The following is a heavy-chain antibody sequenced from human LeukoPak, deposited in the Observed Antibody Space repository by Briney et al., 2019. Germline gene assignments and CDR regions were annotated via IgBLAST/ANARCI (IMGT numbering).Heavy chain of an antibody. CDR3: ARVGWLRSFAFDI. J-gene: IGHJ3*02. V-gene: IGHV3-66*01. CDR2: IYSGGST. Sequence: GGFLRLSCAASGFTVSTKYMTWVRQAPGKGLEWVSLIYSGGSTYYADSVKGRFTISRDNSKNTLYLQMNSLRAEDTAVYYCARVGWLRSFAFDIWGQGTMVTVSS. CDR1: GFTVSTKY. D-gene: IGHD5-12*01.